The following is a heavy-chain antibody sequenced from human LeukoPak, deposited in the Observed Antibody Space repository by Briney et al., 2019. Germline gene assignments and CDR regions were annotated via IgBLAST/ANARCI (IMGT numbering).Heavy chain of an antibody. D-gene: IGHD6-13*01. CDR3: AKPRHNSNKYFQH. CDR1: GFTFSSYG. J-gene: IGHJ1*01. V-gene: IGHV3-30*18. CDR2: ISYDGSNK. Sequence: GGSLRLSCAASGFTFSSYGMHWVRQAPGKGLEWVAVISYDGSNKYYADSVKGRFTISRDNSKNTLYLQMNSLRAEDTAVYYCAKPRHNSNKYFQHWGQGTLVTVSS.